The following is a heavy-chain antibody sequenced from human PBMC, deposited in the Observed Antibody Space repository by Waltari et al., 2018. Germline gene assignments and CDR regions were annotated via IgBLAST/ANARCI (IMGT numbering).Heavy chain of an antibody. V-gene: IGHV4-39*07. D-gene: IGHD3-10*01. CDR3: ASRRSDITMVQGASPFDY. Sequence: QLQLQESGPGLVKPSETLSLTCTVSGGSISSSSYYWGWIRQPPGKGLEWIGSIYYSGSTYYNPSLKSRVTISVDTSKNQFSLKLSSVTAADTAVYYCASRRSDITMVQGASPFDYWGQGTLVTVSS. J-gene: IGHJ4*02. CDR1: GGSISSSSYY. CDR2: IYYSGST.